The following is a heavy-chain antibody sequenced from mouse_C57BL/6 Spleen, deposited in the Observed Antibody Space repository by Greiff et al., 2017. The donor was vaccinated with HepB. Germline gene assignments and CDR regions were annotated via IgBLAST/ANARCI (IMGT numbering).Heavy chain of an antibody. Sequence: ESGPGLVKPSQSLSLTCSVTGYSITSGYYWNWIRQFPGNKLEWMGYISYDGSNNYNPSLKNRISITRDTSKNQFFLKLNSVTTEDTATYYCARGAYGKRYFDVWGTGTTVTVSS. V-gene: IGHV3-6*01. CDR2: ISYDGSN. D-gene: IGHD2-1*01. CDR3: ARGAYGKRYFDV. J-gene: IGHJ1*03. CDR1: GYSITSGYY.